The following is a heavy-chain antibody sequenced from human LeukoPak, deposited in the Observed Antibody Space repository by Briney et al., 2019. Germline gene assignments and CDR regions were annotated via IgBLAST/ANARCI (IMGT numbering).Heavy chain of an antibody. D-gene: IGHD4-23*01. CDR2: IYYSGTT. J-gene: IGHJ4*02. Sequence: SETLSLTCTVSGGSISSYYWSWIRQPPGKGLEWIGTIYYSGTTYYNPSLKSRVTVSVDTSKNQFSLRLSSVTAADTAVYFCARYVVTRGYSFDYWGQGTLVTVSS. V-gene: IGHV4-59*05. CDR1: GGSISSYY. CDR3: ARYVVTRGYSFDY.